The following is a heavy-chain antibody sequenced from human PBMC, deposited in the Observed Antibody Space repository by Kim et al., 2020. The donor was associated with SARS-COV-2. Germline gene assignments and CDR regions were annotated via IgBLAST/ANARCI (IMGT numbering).Heavy chain of an antibody. D-gene: IGHD1-1*01. J-gene: IGHJ5*02. V-gene: IGHV3-74*01. CDR2: IKSDGSST. CDR1: GFTFSSYW. CDR3: ARASSTTLLNWFDP. Sequence: GGSLRLSCAASGFTFSSYWMHWVRQAPGKGLVWVSLIKSDGSSTNYADSVKGRFTISRDNAKNTLFLQMNSLRAEDTAVYYCARASSTTLLNWFDPWGQGTLVTVSS.